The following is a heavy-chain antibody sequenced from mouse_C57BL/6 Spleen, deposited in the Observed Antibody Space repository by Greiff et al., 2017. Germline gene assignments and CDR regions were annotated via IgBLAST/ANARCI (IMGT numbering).Heavy chain of an antibody. D-gene: IGHD1-1*01. CDR3: ARIITTVVATRYFDV. V-gene: IGHV5-17*01. J-gene: IGHJ1*03. Sequence: EVKLMESGGGLVKPGGSLKLSCAASGFTFSDYGMHWVRQAPEKGLEWVAYISSGSSTIYYADTVKGRFTISRDNAKNTLFLQMPSLRSEDTAMYYCARIITTVVATRYFDVWGTGTTVTVSS. CDR1: GFTFSDYG. CDR2: ISSGSSTI.